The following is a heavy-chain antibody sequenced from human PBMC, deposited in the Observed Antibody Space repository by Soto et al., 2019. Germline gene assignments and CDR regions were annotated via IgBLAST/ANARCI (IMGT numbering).Heavy chain of an antibody. Sequence: QVQLQESGPGLVQPSETLSLTCTVSGGSISGYYWSWIRQPAGKGLEWIGRIYSSGITNYNPSLRSRVTMSVDTSSNQLSLRLTSVTAADTAVYFCARLYDSSGYYELEYWGQGALVTVSS. CDR3: ARLYDSSGYYELEY. CDR2: IYSSGIT. D-gene: IGHD3-22*01. V-gene: IGHV4-4*07. CDR1: GGSISGYY. J-gene: IGHJ4*02.